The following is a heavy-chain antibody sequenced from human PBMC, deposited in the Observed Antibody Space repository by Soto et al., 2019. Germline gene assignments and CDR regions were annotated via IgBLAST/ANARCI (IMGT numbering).Heavy chain of an antibody. J-gene: IGHJ6*02. CDR3: VSVEGTPTVTADYYYYAADA. V-gene: IGHV4-59*12. CDR1: GCTMTYYY. D-gene: IGHD4-17*01. Sequence: SETLSLAGPVSGCTMTYYYWSWIRQAPGKGLEWLGYIFDGGSANYNPSLKSRVSFSLDKSQNQLSLKLTSVTGADTAIYYCVSVEGTPTVTADYYYYAADAWGQGTAGTVSS. CDR2: IFDGGSA.